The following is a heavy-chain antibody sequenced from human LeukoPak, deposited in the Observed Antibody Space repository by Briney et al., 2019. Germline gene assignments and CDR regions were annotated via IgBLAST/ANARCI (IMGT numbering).Heavy chain of an antibody. CDR3: ARSGVSGHSSGWYGGGYYYMDV. CDR1: GDSITNSPYY. J-gene: IGHJ6*03. V-gene: IGHV4-39*01. CDR2: VSYSGSA. Sequence: PSETLSLTCTGSGDSITNSPYYWVWIRQSPGTGLEWIGSVSYSGSAYYNPSLKSRVSMLLEAPKNQVSLELTSVTAADTAVYYCARSGVSGHSSGWYGGGYYYMDVWGKGTTVAVSS. D-gene: IGHD6-19*01.